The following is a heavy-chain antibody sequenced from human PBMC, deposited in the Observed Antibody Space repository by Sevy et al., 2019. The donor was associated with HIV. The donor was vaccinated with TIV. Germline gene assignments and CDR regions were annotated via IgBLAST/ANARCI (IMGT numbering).Heavy chain of an antibody. D-gene: IGHD2-15*01. Sequence: GGSLRLSCAASGFTVGSTYMSWVRQAPGKGLEWVSIIYSGGNTYYADSVKGRLIISRDDSRNTLYIQMNSLKGEDTAVYFCAREATRYCSGGDCSRRNYYFYMDIWGKGTTVTVSS. CDR1: GFTVGSTY. CDR2: IYSGGNT. CDR3: AREATRYCSGGDCSRRNYYFYMDI. V-gene: IGHV3-66*02. J-gene: IGHJ6*03.